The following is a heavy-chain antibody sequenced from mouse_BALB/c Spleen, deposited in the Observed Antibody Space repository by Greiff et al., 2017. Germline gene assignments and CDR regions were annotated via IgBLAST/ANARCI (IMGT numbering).Heavy chain of an antibody. CDR2: INPSTGYT. CDR3: ARGYYAMDD. J-gene: IGHJ4*01. Sequence: QVQLQQSGAELAKPGASVKMSCKASGYTFTSYWLHWVKQRPGQGLEWIGYINPSTGYTEYNQKFKDKATLTADKSSSTAYMQLSSLTSEDSAVYYCARGYYAMDDWGQGTSVTVSS. V-gene: IGHV1-7*01. CDR1: GYTFTSYW.